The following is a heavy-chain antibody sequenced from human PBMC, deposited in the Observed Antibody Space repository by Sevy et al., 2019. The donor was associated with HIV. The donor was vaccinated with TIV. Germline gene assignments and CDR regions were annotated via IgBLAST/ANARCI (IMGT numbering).Heavy chain of an antibody. CDR1: GFTFSNAW. Sequence: GESLKISCAASGFTFSNAWMSWVRQAPGKGLEWVGRIKSKTDGGTTDYAAPVKGRFTISRDDSKNTLYLQMNSLKTEDTAVYYCTTAERAAAGTALSVDYWGQGTLVTVSS. J-gene: IGHJ4*02. D-gene: IGHD6-13*01. V-gene: IGHV3-15*01. CDR2: IKSKTDGGTT. CDR3: TTAERAAAGTALSVDY.